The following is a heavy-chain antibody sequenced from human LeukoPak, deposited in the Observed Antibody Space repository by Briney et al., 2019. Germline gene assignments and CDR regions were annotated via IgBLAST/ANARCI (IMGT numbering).Heavy chain of an antibody. CDR3: AREVAAAGSGWFDL. CDR2: INPNSGGT. D-gene: IGHD6-13*01. Sequence: ASVKVSCKASGYTFTGYYMHWVRQAPGQGLEWMGWINPNSGGTNYAQKFQGRVTMTRDTSISTAYMELSRLRSDDTAVYYCAREVAAAGSGWFDLWGQGTLVTVSS. V-gene: IGHV1-2*02. CDR1: GYTFTGYY. J-gene: IGHJ5*02.